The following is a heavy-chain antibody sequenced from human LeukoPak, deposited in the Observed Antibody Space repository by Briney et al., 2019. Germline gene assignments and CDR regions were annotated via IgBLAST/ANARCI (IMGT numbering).Heavy chain of an antibody. J-gene: IGHJ6*02. CDR3: AKDRKGTSYYYYYGMDV. D-gene: IGHD1-14*01. CDR2: ISYDGSNK. V-gene: IGHV3-30*18. CDR1: GFTFSSYG. Sequence: PGGSLRLSCAASGFTFSSYGMHWVRQAPGKGLEWEAVISYDGSNKYYADSVKGRFTISRDNSKNTLYLQMNSLRAEDTAVYYCAKDRKGTSYYYYYGMDVWGQGTTVTVSS.